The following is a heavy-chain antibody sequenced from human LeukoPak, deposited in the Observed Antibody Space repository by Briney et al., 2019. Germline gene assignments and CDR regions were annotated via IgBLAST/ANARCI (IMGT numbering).Heavy chain of an antibody. CDR2: IIPILGIA. J-gene: IGHJ5*02. D-gene: IGHD2-2*01. Sequence: SVKVSCKASGGTFSSYAISWVRQAPGQGLEWMGRIIPILGIANYAQKFQGRVTITADKSTSTAYMELSSLRSEDTAVYYCARALCSSTSCPGNWFDPWGQGPLVTVS. CDR1: GGTFSSYA. V-gene: IGHV1-69*04. CDR3: ARALCSSTSCPGNWFDP.